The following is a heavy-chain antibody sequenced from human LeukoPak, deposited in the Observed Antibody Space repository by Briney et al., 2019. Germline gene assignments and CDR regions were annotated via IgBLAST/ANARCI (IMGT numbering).Heavy chain of an antibody. CDR1: GGSISRDN. CDR2: IYYRGVT. D-gene: IGHD6-6*01. V-gene: IGHV4-59*01. Sequence: SESLSLTPTDPGGSISRDNWRWIRQTPRKRLGWSGLIYYRGVTHYNPSLQSRVTISLGTSTTQFYLTRSSVTAAETAVYCCASETTLVLDYCGQGTLVTVPS. J-gene: IGHJ4*02. CDR3: ASETTLVLDY.